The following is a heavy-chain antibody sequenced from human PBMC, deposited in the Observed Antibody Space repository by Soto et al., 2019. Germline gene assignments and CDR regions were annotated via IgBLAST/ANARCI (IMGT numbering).Heavy chain of an antibody. Sequence: EVQLLESGGGLVQPGGSLRLSCAASGFTFSSYAMSWVRQAPGKGLEWVSAISGSGGSTYYADSVKGRFTISRDNSESRLCGQMNSLRGEEPAVYYCAKEYWGQEGFAYWGRGTLVTVSS. J-gene: IGHJ4*02. D-gene: IGHD2-8*02. CDR1: GFTFSSYA. V-gene: IGHV3-23*01. CDR2: ISGSGGST. CDR3: AKEYWGQEGFAY.